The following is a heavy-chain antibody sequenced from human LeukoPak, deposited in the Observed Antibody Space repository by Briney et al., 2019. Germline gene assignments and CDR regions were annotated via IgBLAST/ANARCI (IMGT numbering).Heavy chain of an antibody. CDR2: ISSSSSYI. D-gene: IGHD1-26*01. CDR1: GFTFSSYS. CDR3: ARSATMKSTEYFQH. J-gene: IGHJ1*01. V-gene: IGHV3-21*01. Sequence: KPGGSLRLSCAASGFTFSSYSMNWVRQAPGKGLEWVSSISSSSSYIYYADSVKGRLTISRDNAKNSLYLQMNSLRAEDTAVYYCARSATMKSTEYFQHWGQGTLVTVSS.